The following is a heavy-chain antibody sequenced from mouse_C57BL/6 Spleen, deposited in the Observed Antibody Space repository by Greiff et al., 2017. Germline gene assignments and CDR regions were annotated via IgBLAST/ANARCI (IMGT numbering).Heavy chain of an antibody. J-gene: IGHJ1*03. CDR2: INPSSGYT. D-gene: IGHD2-12*01. V-gene: IGHV1-4*01. Sequence: VQLQQSGAELARPGASVKMSCKASGYTFTSYTMHWVKQRPGQGLEWIGYINPSSGYTKYNQKFKDKATLTADKSSSTAYMQLSSLTSEDSAVYYCARASPTYYTYFDVWGTGTTVTVSS. CDR3: ARASPTYYTYFDV. CDR1: GYTFTSYT.